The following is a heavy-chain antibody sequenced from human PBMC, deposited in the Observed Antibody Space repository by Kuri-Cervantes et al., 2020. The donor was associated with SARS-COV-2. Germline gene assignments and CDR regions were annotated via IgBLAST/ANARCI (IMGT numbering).Heavy chain of an antibody. CDR2: MNPNSGNT. D-gene: IGHD4-23*01. CDR3: ARDYGGKGIYFDY. V-gene: IGHV1-8*02. Sequence: ASVKVSCKASGYTFTSYAMHWVRQATGQGLEWMGWMNPNSGNTGYAQKFQGRATMTRNTSISTAHMELSSLRSEDTAVYYCARDYGGKGIYFDYWGQGTLVTVSS. J-gene: IGHJ4*02. CDR1: GYTFTSYA.